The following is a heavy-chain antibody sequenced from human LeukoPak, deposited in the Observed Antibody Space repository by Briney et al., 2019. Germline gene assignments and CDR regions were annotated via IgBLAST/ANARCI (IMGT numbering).Heavy chain of an antibody. D-gene: IGHD2-21*02. J-gene: IGHJ4*02. CDR3: ARVRVYCGGDCRSFDY. V-gene: IGHV1-8*01. CDR1: GYTFTNYD. Sequence: ASVTVSCKASGYTFTNYDINWVRQATGQGLEWLGWMNPKSGNAGYTQKFQGRVTMTRDMSTSTVYMELSSLRSEDTAVYYCARVRVYCGGDCRSFDYWGQGTLVTVSS. CDR2: MNPKSGNA.